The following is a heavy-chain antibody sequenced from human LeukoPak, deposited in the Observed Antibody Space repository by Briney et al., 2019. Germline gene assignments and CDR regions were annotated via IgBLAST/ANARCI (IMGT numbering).Heavy chain of an antibody. V-gene: IGHV3-48*01. J-gene: IGHJ4*02. CDR3: ARSKDKNTYGYAY. CDR1: GFTFSSYS. Sequence: GGSLRLSCAASGFTFSSYSMNWVRQAPGKGLEWVSYISSSSSTIYYTDSGKGRFTISRDNAKNLLYLQMNNLRAEDTAVYYCARSKDKNTYGYAYWGQGTLVTVSS. CDR2: ISSSSSTI. D-gene: IGHD5-18*01.